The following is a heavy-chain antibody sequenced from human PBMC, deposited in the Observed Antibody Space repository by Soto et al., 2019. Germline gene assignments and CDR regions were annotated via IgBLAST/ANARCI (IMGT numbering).Heavy chain of an antibody. D-gene: IGHD2-2*01. CDR1: GYTFTTFS. Sequence: QAQLVQSGAEVKKPGATVKVSCKASGYTFTTFSMHWLRQAPGQRPEWIGWINAGSGDTKYSQNFQGRVTITRDTAASAVYMELSSLRSEDTAMYYCAKEGYCSSTSCLSWFDPWGQGILVTVSS. V-gene: IGHV1-3*01. CDR3: AKEGYCSSTSCLSWFDP. J-gene: IGHJ5*02. CDR2: INAGSGDT.